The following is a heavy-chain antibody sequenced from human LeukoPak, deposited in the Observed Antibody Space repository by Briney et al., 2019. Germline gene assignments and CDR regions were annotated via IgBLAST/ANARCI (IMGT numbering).Heavy chain of an antibody. D-gene: IGHD6-6*01. Sequence: GGSLRLSCAASGFTFSDYYMSWIRQAPGKGLEWVSYISSSGSTIYYADSVKGRFTISRDNAKNSLYLQMNSLRAEDTAVYYCARDSSLLYSSSRIYNWFDPWGQGTLVTASS. V-gene: IGHV3-11*04. CDR1: GFTFSDYY. CDR2: ISSSGSTI. CDR3: ARDSSLLYSSSRIYNWFDP. J-gene: IGHJ5*02.